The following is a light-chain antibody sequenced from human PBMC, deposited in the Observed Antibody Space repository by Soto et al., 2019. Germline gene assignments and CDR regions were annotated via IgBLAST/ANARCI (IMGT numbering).Light chain of an antibody. CDR3: QKYGSSPRT. CDR1: QSLSRSS. CDR2: GAS. Sequence: EIVLTQSPGTLSLSPGDRATLSCRASQSLSRSSLAWYQQKPGRAPRLLIYGASSRATGIPDRFSGSGSGTDFTLTISRLEPEDFEVYYCQKYGSSPRTFGQGTKV. J-gene: IGKJ1*01. V-gene: IGKV3-20*01.